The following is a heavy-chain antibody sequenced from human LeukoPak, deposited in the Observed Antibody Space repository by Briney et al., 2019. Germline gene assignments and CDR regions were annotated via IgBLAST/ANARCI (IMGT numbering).Heavy chain of an antibody. CDR1: GFTFSSYW. CDR3: ASSHDSSGND. CDR2: INQDGRAK. Sequence: PGESLRLSCTASGFTFSSYWMAWVRQAPGKGLEWVGNINQDGRAKFYVDSVKGRFTISRDNAKNSVYLQMNSLRDEDSAVYYCASSHDSSGNDWGQGTLVTVSS. D-gene: IGHD3-22*01. V-gene: IGHV3-7*01. J-gene: IGHJ4*02.